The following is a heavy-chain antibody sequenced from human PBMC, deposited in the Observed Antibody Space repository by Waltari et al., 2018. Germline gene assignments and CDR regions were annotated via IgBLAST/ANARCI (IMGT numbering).Heavy chain of an antibody. CDR3: AKVRRQLADFDP. J-gene: IGHJ5*02. Sequence: QVQLVESGGGVVQPGGSLRLSCAASGFTFSSYGMHWVRQAPGKGLEWVAFIRYDGSNKYYADSVKGRFTISRDNSKTTLYLQMNSLRAEDTAVYYCAKVRRQLADFDPWGQGTLVTVSS. CDR1: GFTFSSYG. D-gene: IGHD6-13*01. V-gene: IGHV3-30*02. CDR2: IRYDGSNK.